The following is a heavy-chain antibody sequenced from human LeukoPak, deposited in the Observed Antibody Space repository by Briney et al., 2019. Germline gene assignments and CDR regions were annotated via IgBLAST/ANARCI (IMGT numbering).Heavy chain of an antibody. Sequence: ASVKVSCKASGYTFTSYDINWVRQATGQGLEWMGWMNPNSGNTGYAQKFQGRVTITRNTSISTAYMELSGLRSEDTAVYYCARGRFLEWLFKAPLGYWGQGTLVTVSS. V-gene: IGHV1-8*03. CDR2: MNPNSGNT. J-gene: IGHJ4*02. CDR3: ARGRFLEWLFKAPLGY. D-gene: IGHD3-3*01. CDR1: GYTFTSYD.